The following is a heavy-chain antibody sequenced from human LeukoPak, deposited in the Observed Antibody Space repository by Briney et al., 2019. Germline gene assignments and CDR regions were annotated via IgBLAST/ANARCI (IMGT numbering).Heavy chain of an antibody. V-gene: IGHV3-21*01. Sequence: GGSLRLSCAASRFTFSSYSMNWVRQAPGKGLEWVSSIGSSSSYIYYADSVKGRFTISRDNAKNSLYLQMNSLRAEDTAVYYCARGAYYYDSSGYSLLWFDPWGQGTLVTVSS. CDR1: RFTFSSYS. D-gene: IGHD3-22*01. CDR3: ARGAYYYDSSGYSLLWFDP. J-gene: IGHJ5*02. CDR2: IGSSSSYI.